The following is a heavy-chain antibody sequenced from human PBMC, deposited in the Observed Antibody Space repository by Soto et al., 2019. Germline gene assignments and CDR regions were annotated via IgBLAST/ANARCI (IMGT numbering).Heavy chain of an antibody. D-gene: IGHD6-19*01. Sequence: QVQLQESGPGLVKPSETLSLTCTVSGGSVSSGSYYWSWIRQPPGKGLEWIGYIYYSGSTNYNPSLKSRVTISVDTSKNQFSLKLSSVTAADTXXXYCARDRSVAGFRDYWGQGTLVTVSS. J-gene: IGHJ4*02. CDR3: ARDRSVAGFRDY. CDR2: IYYSGST. V-gene: IGHV4-61*01. CDR1: GGSVSSGSYY.